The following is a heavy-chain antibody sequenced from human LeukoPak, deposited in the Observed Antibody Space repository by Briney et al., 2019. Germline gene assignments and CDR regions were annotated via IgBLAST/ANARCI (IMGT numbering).Heavy chain of an antibody. V-gene: IGHV3-9*01. CDR3: AKDIFGQQLVAFDY. J-gene: IGHJ4*02. CDR2: ISWNSGSI. D-gene: IGHD6-13*01. Sequence: GGALRLSCAASGCTFDDYAMHWVRQAPGKGLEWVSGISWNSGSIGYADSVKGRFTISRDNAKNSLYLQMNSLRAEDTALYYCAKDIFGQQLVAFDYWGQGTLVTVSS. CDR1: GCTFDDYA.